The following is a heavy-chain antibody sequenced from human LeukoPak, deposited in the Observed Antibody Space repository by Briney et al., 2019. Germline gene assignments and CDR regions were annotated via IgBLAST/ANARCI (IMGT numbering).Heavy chain of an antibody. CDR1: GGSISTSNW. CDR3: ARIDPRSLPNSSSWYFYPQLDY. D-gene: IGHD6-13*01. V-gene: IGHV4-4*02. CDR2: IYYSRRT. Sequence: PSETLSLTCFVTGGSISTSNWWSWVRQPPGKGLEWIGEIYYSRRTKFNPSLKSRVTISVDTSNNQFSLKLSSVTAADTAVYYCARIDPRSLPNSSSWYFYPQLDYWGQGTLVTVSS. J-gene: IGHJ4*02.